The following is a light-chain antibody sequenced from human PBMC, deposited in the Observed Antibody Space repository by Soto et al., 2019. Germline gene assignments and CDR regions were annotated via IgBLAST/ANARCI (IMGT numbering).Light chain of an antibody. CDR1: SIDIAPYNY. J-gene: IGLJ1*01. Sequence: QSVLAQPASVSGSPGQSLTISCSGTSIDIAPYNYVSWYQQHPGKAPKLRSYEGSYRPSGISNRFSGSKSGNTASLTISGLQVDDEADYSCSSYTRSTNYLFGTRTTVTVL. CDR2: EGS. CDR3: SSYTRSTNYL. V-gene: IGLV2-14*01.